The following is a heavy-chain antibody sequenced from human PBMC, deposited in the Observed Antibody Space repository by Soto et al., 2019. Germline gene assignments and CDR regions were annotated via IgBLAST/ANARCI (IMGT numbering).Heavy chain of an antibody. CDR1: ELTFSSYG. Sequence: ELHLVESGGGLVKPGGSLRLSCAASELTFSSYGMNWVRQAPGKGLEWVSAISSSTSFIHYADSVKGRFTISRDNAKNSLYLQMNSLRAEDTAMYYCASGHYDRIGFYFDSWGQGTLVTVSS. J-gene: IGHJ4*02. V-gene: IGHV3-21*01. D-gene: IGHD3-22*01. CDR3: ASGHYDRIGFYFDS. CDR2: ISSSTSFI.